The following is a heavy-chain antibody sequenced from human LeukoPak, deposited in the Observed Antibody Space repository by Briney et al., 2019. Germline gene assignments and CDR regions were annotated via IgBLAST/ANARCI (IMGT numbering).Heavy chain of an antibody. CDR1: GFTFSSSW. Sequence: GGSLRLSCAASGFTFSSSWMSWVRQAPGKGLEWVAVISYDGSNKYYADSVKGRFTISRDNSKNTLYLQMNSLRAEDTAVYYCMAVAADGFWYYYYGMDVWGQGTTVTVSS. CDR2: ISYDGSNK. J-gene: IGHJ6*02. D-gene: IGHD6-19*01. V-gene: IGHV3-30-3*01. CDR3: MAVAADGFWYYYYGMDV.